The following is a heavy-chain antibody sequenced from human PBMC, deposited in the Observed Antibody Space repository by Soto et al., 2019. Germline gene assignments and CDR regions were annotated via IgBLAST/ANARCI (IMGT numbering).Heavy chain of an antibody. D-gene: IGHD2-15*01. J-gene: IGHJ4*02. CDR2: IIPILGIA. V-gene: IGHV1-69*02. CDR3: ASGCSGGSCYGNFDY. CDR1: GGTFSSYT. Sequence: QVQLVQSGAEVKKPGSSVKVSCKASGGTFSSYTISWVRQAPGQGLEWMGRIIPILGIANYAQKFQGRVTITADKSTSTAYMELSSLRSEDTAVYHCASGCSGGSCYGNFDYWGQGTLVTVSS.